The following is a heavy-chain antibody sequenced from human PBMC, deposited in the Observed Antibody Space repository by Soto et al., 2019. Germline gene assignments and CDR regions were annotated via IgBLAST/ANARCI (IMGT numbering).Heavy chain of an antibody. CDR2: IYPGDSDA. CDR3: ARLAPTLVTNMDV. CDR1: GYRFTSYW. Sequence: GESLKISCKGSGYRFTSYWIAWVRQMPGKGLEWMGIIYPGDSDARYSPSFQGQVTISVDKSISTAYLQWSSLKASDTAMYYCARLAPTLVTNMDVWGQGTTVTVSS. V-gene: IGHV5-51*01. J-gene: IGHJ6*02. D-gene: IGHD3-9*01.